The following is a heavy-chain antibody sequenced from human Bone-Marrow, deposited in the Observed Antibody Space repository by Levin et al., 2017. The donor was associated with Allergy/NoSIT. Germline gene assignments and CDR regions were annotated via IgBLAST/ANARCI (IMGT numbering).Heavy chain of an antibody. CDR3: TTSSSGYIEAGDYYYYGMDV. J-gene: IGHJ6*02. CDR2: IKSKTDGGTT. CDR1: GFTFSNAW. Sequence: GESLKISCAASGFTFSNAWMSWVRQAPGKGLEWVGRIKSKTDGGTTDYAAPVKGRFTISRDDSKNTLYLQMNSLKTEDTAVYYCTTSSSGYIEAGDYYYYGMDVWGQGTTVTVSS. D-gene: IGHD3-22*01. V-gene: IGHV3-15*01.